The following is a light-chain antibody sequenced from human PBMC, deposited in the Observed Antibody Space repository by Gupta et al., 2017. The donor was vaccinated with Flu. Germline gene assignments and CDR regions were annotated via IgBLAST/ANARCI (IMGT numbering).Light chain of an antibody. CDR3: QQYGDSRS. CDR1: LKINSNY. Sequence: EIVLTQSPGTLSLSPGERATLSCRASLKINSNYLAWYQQKPGQAPRLLVYGASSRATGIPDRFSGGGSGTDFTLSISRLEPEDFAVYYCQQYGDSRSFGGGTKVEIK. J-gene: IGKJ4*01. CDR2: GAS. V-gene: IGKV3-20*01.